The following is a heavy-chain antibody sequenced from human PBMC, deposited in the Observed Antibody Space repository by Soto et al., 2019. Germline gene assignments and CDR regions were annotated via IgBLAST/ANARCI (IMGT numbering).Heavy chain of an antibody. J-gene: IGHJ4*02. D-gene: IGHD1-26*01. CDR3: ARQYSNAFDY. Sequence: QVQLQESGPGLVKPSETLSLTCTVSGGSISSYYCSWIRQAQGKGLEWIGNIHFSGSTKYNPSLNSPVTTSIDTSNNQFSLKVTSVTASDTAVYYCARQYSNAFDYWGQGTLVTVSS. CDR2: IHFSGST. CDR1: GGSISSYY. V-gene: IGHV4-59*08.